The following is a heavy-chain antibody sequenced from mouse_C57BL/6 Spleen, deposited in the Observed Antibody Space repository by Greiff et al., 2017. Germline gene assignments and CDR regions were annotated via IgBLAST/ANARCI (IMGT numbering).Heavy chain of an antibody. CDR2: ISSGGSYT. J-gene: IGHJ1*03. CDR3: GRDPGYYGRHFDV. V-gene: IGHV5-6*02. CDR1: GFTFSSYD. Sequence: EVMLVESGGDLVKPGGSLKLSCAASGFTFSSYDMSWVRQTADKRLEWVATISSGGSYTYYPDSVKGRFTISRDHAKNTLYLQMSSLKSEDAAMYFCGRDPGYYGRHFDVWGTGTTGTVSS. D-gene: IGHD1-1*01.